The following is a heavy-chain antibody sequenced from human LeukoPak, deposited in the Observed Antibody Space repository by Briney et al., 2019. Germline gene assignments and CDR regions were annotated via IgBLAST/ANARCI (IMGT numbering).Heavy chain of an antibody. D-gene: IGHD3-3*01. CDR3: ARLGRSPYYYYYYGMDV. CDR1: GGSISSYY. V-gene: IGHV4-59*08. CDR2: IYYSGST. J-gene: IGHJ6*02. Sequence: SETLSLTCTVSGGSISSYYWSWIRQPPGKGLEWIGYIYYSGSTSYNPSLKSRVTISVDTSKNQFSLKLSSVTAADTAVYYCARLGRSPYYYYYYGMDVWGQGTTVTVSS.